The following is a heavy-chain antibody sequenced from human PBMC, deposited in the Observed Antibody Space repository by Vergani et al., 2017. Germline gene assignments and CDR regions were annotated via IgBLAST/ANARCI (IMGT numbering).Heavy chain of an antibody. D-gene: IGHD2-2*01. V-gene: IGHV3-48*01. CDR2: VSTGTKSQ. CDR1: GFTFSACP. J-gene: IGHJ3*01. Sequence: EVQLLQSGGGVIQPGGSVRLSCAASGFTFSACPMTWVRQAPGKGLEWVSFVSTGTKSQSYAESVKGRFTISRDSAKNSLYLQMDSLRADDTAVYYCAREYSSTSGRAFDFWGQGTKVTVSS. CDR3: AREYSSTSGRAFDF.